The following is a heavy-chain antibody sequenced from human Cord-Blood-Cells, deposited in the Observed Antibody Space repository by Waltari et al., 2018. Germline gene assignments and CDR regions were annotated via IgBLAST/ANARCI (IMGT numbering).Heavy chain of an antibody. Sequence: QLQLQESGPGLVKPSETLSITCTVSGGSISSSSYYWGWIRQPPGKGLEWIGSIYYSGSTYNKPSLKSRVTISVDTSKNQFSLKLSSVTAADTAVYYCARHSGIVGATFDYWGQGTLVTVSS. CDR3: ARHSGIVGATFDY. D-gene: IGHD1-26*01. CDR2: IYYSGST. J-gene: IGHJ4*02. CDR1: GGSISSSSYY. V-gene: IGHV4-39*01.